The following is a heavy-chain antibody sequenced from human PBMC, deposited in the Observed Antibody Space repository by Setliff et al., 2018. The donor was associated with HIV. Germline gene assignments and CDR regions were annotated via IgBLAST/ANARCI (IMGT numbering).Heavy chain of an antibody. D-gene: IGHD6-19*01. V-gene: IGHV4-38-2*01. CDR3: ARQLAVADYFGY. CDR2: IYHSGST. Sequence: PSETLSLTCAVSGYSISSGYYWGWIRQPPGKGLEWIGSIYHSGSTYYSPSLKSRVTISVDTSKKQFSLKLSSVTAADTAVYYCARQLAVADYFGYWGQGTLVTVSS. CDR1: GYSISSGYY. J-gene: IGHJ4*02.